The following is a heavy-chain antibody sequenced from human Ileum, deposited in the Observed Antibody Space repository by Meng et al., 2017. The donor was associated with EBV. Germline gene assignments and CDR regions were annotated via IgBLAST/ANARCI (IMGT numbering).Heavy chain of an antibody. J-gene: IGHJ4*02. CDR1: GGSISSSNW. Sequence: QGRRPESGPGLVKPSGILSLTCAVSGGSISSSNWWSWVRQPPGKGLEWIGKIYHSGITIYNPSLKSRVTMSVDNSKNQFSLKLNSMTAADTAVYYCARDPTGGEDHQRVWGQGTLVTVSS. CDR2: IYHSGIT. D-gene: IGHD1-14*01. V-gene: IGHV4-4*02. CDR3: ARDPTGGEDHQRV.